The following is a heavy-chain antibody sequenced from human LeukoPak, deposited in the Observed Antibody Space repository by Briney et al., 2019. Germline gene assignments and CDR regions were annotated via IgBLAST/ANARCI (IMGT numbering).Heavy chain of an antibody. CDR3: ARYIVSYPHDAFDI. CDR2: VDHTGST. Sequence: SETLSLTCSVSDDSITMYYWTWIRQPPGKGLEWIGYVDHTGSTNFNPSLKSRVTISVDTSKKQFSLKLSSVTAADTAFYYCARYIVSYPHDAFDIWGQGTMVTVSS. D-gene: IGHD1-26*01. V-gene: IGHV4-59*01. CDR1: DDSITMYY. J-gene: IGHJ3*02.